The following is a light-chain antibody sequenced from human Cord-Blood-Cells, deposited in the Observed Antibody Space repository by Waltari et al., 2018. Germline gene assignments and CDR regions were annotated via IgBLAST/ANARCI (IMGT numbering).Light chain of an antibody. CDR2: EGS. CDR1: SSDVGSYNL. J-gene: IGLJ3*02. Sequence: QSALTQPASVSGSPGQSITISCTGTSSDVGSYNLVSWYQQHPGKAPKLMIYEGSKRPSVVSNRFSGSKSGNTASLTISGLQGEDEADYYCCSYAGSSTWVFGGGTKLTVL. V-gene: IGLV2-23*01. CDR3: CSYAGSSTWV.